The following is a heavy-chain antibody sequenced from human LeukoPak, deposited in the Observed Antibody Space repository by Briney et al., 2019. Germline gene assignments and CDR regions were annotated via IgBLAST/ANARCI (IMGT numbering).Heavy chain of an antibody. CDR2: ISGSGGST. V-gene: IGHV3-23*01. CDR1: GLTFSSYA. J-gene: IGHJ3*02. D-gene: IGHD3-22*01. Sequence: PGGSLRLSCAASGLTFSSYAMSWVRQAPGKGLEWVSAISGSGGSTYYADSVKGRFTISRDNSKNTLYLQMNNLRAEDTAVYYCAKSKRSSGYFDAFDIWGQGTMVTVSS. CDR3: AKSKRSSGYFDAFDI.